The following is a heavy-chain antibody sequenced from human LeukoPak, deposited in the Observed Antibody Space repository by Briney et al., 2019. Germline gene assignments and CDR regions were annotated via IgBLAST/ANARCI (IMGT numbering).Heavy chain of an antibody. CDR1: GFTFSSYG. J-gene: IGHJ4*02. CDR2: ISTSGGST. V-gene: IGHV3-23*01. CDR3: AKSNSFDY. Sequence: GGSLRLSCAASGFTFSSYGMSWARQAPGKGLEWVSAISTSGGSTNYADSVKGRFTISRDNSKNTLFLQMNSLRAEDTAVYYCAKSNSFDYWGQGTLVTVSS.